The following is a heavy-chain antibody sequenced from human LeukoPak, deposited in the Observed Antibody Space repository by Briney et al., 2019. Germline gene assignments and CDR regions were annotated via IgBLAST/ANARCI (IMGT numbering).Heavy chain of an antibody. CDR2: ISNSGGTT. Sequence: GGSLRLSCAASGFTFSNYALNWVRQAPGKGLEWVSGISNSGGTTYYADSVKGRFTISRDNSKNTLYLQMNSLRAEDTAVYYCARDRSSYYDFWSGYSYYYYYGMDVWGQGTAVTVSS. D-gene: IGHD3-3*01. J-gene: IGHJ6*02. V-gene: IGHV3-23*01. CDR1: GFTFSNYA. CDR3: ARDRSSYYDFWSGYSYYYYYGMDV.